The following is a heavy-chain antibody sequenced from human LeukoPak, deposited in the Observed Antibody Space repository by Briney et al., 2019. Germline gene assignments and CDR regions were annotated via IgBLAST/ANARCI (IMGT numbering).Heavy chain of an antibody. CDR1: GFTFSSYE. CDR2: ISSSGSTI. J-gene: IGHJ4*02. Sequence: QPGGSLRLSCAASGFTFSSYEMKWVRQAPGKGLEWVSYISSSGSTIYYADSVKGRFTISRDNAKNSLYLQMNSLRAEDTAVYYCARARGRFDYWGQGTLVTVSS. CDR3: ARARGRFDY. V-gene: IGHV3-48*03.